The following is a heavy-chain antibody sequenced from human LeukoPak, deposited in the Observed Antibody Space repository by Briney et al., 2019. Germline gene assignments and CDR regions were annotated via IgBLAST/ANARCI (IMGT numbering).Heavy chain of an antibody. CDR1: GGTFSSYA. Sequence: GSSVKVSCKASGGTFSSYAISWVRQAPGQGLEWMGGIIPIFGTANYAQKFQGRVTITADKSTSTAYMEPSSLRSEDTAVYYCARDNMVRGVLSFDPWGQGTLVTVSS. CDR2: IIPIFGTA. D-gene: IGHD3-10*01. V-gene: IGHV1-69*06. CDR3: ARDNMVRGVLSFDP. J-gene: IGHJ5*02.